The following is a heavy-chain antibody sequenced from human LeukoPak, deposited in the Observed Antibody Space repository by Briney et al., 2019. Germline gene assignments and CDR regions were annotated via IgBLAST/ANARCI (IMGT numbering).Heavy chain of an antibody. V-gene: IGHV3-73*01. CDR2: IRSKANSYAT. CDR1: GFTFSGSA. Sequence: GESLKISCAASGFTFSGSAMHWVRQASGKGLEWVGRIRSKANSYATAYAASVKGRFTISRDDSKNTAYLQMNSLKTEDTAAYYCTIRGGDYYYYYMDVWGKGTTVTVSS. CDR3: TIRGGDYYYYYMDV. J-gene: IGHJ6*03. D-gene: IGHD2-21*01.